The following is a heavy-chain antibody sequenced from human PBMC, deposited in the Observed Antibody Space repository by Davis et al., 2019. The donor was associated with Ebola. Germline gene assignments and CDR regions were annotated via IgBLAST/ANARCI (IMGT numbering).Heavy chain of an antibody. CDR2: IYYSGST. CDR1: GGSISSSSYY. J-gene: IGHJ5*02. Sequence: MPSETLSLTCTVSGGSISSSSYYWGWIRQPPGKGLEWIGSIYYSGSTYYNPSLKSRVTISVDTSKTQFSLKLSSVTAADTAVYYCARFPVVVIATQYNWFDPWGQGTLVTVSS. CDR3: ARFPVVVIATQYNWFDP. V-gene: IGHV4-39*01. D-gene: IGHD2-21*01.